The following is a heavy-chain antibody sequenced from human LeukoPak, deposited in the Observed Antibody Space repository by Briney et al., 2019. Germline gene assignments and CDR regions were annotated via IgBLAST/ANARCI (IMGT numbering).Heavy chain of an antibody. Sequence: PSETLSLTCTVCGGSISSYYWSLIRQPPGKGLEWIGYIYYSGSTNYNPSLKSRVTISVDTSKNQFSLKLSSVTAADTAVYYCARDGRTIFGVVTYDAFDIWGQGTMVTVSS. J-gene: IGHJ3*02. D-gene: IGHD3-3*01. CDR3: ARDGRTIFGVVTYDAFDI. CDR1: GGSISSYY. V-gene: IGHV4-59*01. CDR2: IYYSGST.